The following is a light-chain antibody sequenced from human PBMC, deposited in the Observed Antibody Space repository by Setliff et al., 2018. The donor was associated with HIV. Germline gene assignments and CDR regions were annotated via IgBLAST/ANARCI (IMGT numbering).Light chain of an antibody. V-gene: IGLV2-14*01. CDR1: SSDVGGYNY. CDR2: DVS. Sequence: QSVLTQPASVSGSPGQSITISCTGTSSDVGGYNYVSWYQQHPGKAPKCMFYDVSKRPSGVSNRFSGSKSGNTASLTISGLQAEDEADYYCSSYTSSSTYVFGTGTKVTVL. CDR3: SSYTSSSTYV. J-gene: IGLJ1*01.